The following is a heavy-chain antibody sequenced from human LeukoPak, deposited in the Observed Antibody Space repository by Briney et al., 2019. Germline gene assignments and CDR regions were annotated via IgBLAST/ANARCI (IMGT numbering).Heavy chain of an antibody. CDR2: ISAYNGNT. Sequence: ASVKVSCKASGYTFTSYGISWVRQAPGQGLEWMGWISAYNGNTNYAQKLQGRGTMTTDTATGTAYTELRRLRSDNAAVYYCARSRVDCSSTSCYHAYYYMDVWGKGSTVSVSS. V-gene: IGHV1-18*01. J-gene: IGHJ6*03. CDR1: GYTFTSYG. D-gene: IGHD2-2*01. CDR3: ARSRVDCSSTSCYHAYYYMDV.